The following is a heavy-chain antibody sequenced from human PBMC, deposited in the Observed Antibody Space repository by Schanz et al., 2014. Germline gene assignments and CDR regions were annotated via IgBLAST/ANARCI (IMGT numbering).Heavy chain of an antibody. CDR3: ARGKYCTITRCYRTETEGIYYMDV. V-gene: IGHV3-23*01. J-gene: IGHJ6*03. CDR1: GFIFGSSV. Sequence: EVQLLESGGGLIQPGGSLRLSCAASGFIFGSSVMAWVRQAPGKGLEWVSGISGSGGSTYYADSVKGRFTISRDNSKNTLYLQMKSLRAEDTAVYYCARGKYCTITRCYRTETEGIYYMDVWGKGATVTVSS. D-gene: IGHD2-2*01. CDR2: ISGSGGST.